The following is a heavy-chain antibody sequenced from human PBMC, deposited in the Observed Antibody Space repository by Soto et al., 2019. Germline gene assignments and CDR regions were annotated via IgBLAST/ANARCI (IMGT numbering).Heavy chain of an antibody. D-gene: IGHD6-13*01. V-gene: IGHV4-39*01. J-gene: IGHJ5*02. CDR3: ARRERAAGTDWWFDP. CDR2: IYYSGST. CDR1: GGSISSSSFH. Sequence: QLQLQESGPGLVKPSETLSLTCTVSGGSISSSSFHWGWIRQPPGKGLEWIGSIYYSGSTYYSQSLKSRVTTSVDTSKNQFSLKLSSVTAADTAVYYCARRERAAGTDWWFDPWGQGTLVTVSS.